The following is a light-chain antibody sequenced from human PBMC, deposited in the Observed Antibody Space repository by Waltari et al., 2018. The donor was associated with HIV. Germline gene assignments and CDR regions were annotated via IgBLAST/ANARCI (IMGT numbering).Light chain of an antibody. Sequence: QSVLTPPPSVSAAPGQNVNISCPGSSSNIGNKYVSWYQHLPGTAPKLRNPENNKRPSGIPERFSGSKSGTSATLGITGLQTGDEADYYCGTWDTSLSAGVFGGGTKLTVL. CDR2: ENN. CDR3: GTWDTSLSAGV. V-gene: IGLV1-51*02. J-gene: IGLJ2*01. CDR1: SSNIGNKY.